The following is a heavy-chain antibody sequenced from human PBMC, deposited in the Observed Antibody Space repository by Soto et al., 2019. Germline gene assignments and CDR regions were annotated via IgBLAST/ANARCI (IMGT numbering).Heavy chain of an antibody. J-gene: IGHJ6*02. CDR2: IYPGDSDT. CDR3: AGSIAARRYYYGMDV. CDR1: GYSFTSYW. Sequence: GESLKISCKGSGYSFTSYWIGWVRQMPGKGLEWMGIIYPGDSDTRYSPSFQGQVTISADKSISTAYLQWSSLKASDTAMYYCAGSIAARRYYYGMDVWGQGTTVTVSS. V-gene: IGHV5-51*01. D-gene: IGHD6-6*01.